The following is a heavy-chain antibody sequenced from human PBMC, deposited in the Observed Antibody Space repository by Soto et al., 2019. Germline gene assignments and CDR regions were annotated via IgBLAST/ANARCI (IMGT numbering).Heavy chain of an antibody. D-gene: IGHD5-12*01. V-gene: IGHV3-66*01. CDR2: IYSGGTT. CDR1: GFTVSSNY. CDR3: AARNIVAPY. J-gene: IGHJ4*02. Sequence: EVQLVESGGGLVQPGESLRLSCAASGFTVSSNYMSWVRQAPGKGLEWVPLIYSGGTTDYADSVKGRFTISRDNSKNTLYLQMNSLRAEDTAVYYCAARNIVAPYWGQGTLVTVSS.